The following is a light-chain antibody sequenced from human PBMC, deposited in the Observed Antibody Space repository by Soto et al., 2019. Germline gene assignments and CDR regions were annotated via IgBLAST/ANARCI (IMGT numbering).Light chain of an antibody. J-gene: IGKJ1*01. V-gene: IGKV3-15*01. CDR1: QSVNNN. CDR3: QQYDDWPPWT. CDR2: GAS. Sequence: DILMTQSPPTLSVSPGERVTLSCRASQSVNNNLAWYQQKPGQAPRLLVYGASTRATGIPARFSGSGSGTEFTLTISSLQSEDFALYYCQQYDDWPPWTFGQGTKVEVK.